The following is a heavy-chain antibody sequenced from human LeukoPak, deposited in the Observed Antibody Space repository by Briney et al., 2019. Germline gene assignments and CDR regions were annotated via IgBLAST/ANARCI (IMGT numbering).Heavy chain of an antibody. D-gene: IGHD1-14*01. V-gene: IGHV3-74*01. CDR3: ARVRYCDY. CDR1: GFTFSSHW. Sequence: GGSLRLSCAASGFTFSSHWMHWVRQAPGKGLVWVSRINFDGSSTSYADSEKGRFTISRDNAKNTLYLQMNSLRAEDTAVSYSARVRYCDYWGQGTLVTVSS. J-gene: IGHJ4*02. CDR2: INFDGSST.